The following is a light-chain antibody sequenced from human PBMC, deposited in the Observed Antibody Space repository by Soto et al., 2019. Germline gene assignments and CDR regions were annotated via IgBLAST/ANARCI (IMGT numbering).Light chain of an antibody. CDR3: QQYHRSSIT. CDR2: GAS. CDR1: QSVSSY. Sequence: EIVLTQSPATLPLSPGETAPLSCRASQSVSSYLAWYQQKPGQAPRLLIYGASTRATVIPARFSGTGSGTEFTLTISSLHPDDFATYYCQQYHRSSITFGQGTRLEIK. J-gene: IGKJ5*01. V-gene: IGKV3-15*01.